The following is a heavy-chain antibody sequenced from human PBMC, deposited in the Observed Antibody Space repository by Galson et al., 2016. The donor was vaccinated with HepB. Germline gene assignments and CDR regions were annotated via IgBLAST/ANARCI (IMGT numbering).Heavy chain of an antibody. CDR3: AREARVYVCGSYRYTYFDY. J-gene: IGHJ4*02. V-gene: IGHV3-21*01. CDR2: ISSSSSYI. Sequence: SLRLSCAASGFTFSSYSMNWVRQAPGKGLEWVSSISSSSSYIYYADSVKGRFTISRDNAKNSLYLQMNSLRAEDTAVYYCAREARVYVCGSYRYTYFDYWGQGTLVTVSS. CDR1: GFTFSSYS. D-gene: IGHD3-16*02.